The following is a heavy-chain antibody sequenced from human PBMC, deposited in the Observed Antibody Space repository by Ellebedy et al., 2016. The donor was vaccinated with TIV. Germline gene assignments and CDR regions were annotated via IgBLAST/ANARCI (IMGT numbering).Heavy chain of an antibody. Sequence: GGSLRLXXAASGFTFSSYSMNWVRQAPGKGLEWVSSISSSSSYIYYADSVKGRFTISRDNAKNSLYLQMNSLRAEDTAVYYCARGGYTSYYSMDFWGQGTTVTVSS. V-gene: IGHV3-21*01. D-gene: IGHD2-15*01. CDR1: GFTFSSYS. J-gene: IGHJ6*02. CDR3: ARGGYTSYYSMDF. CDR2: ISSSSSYI.